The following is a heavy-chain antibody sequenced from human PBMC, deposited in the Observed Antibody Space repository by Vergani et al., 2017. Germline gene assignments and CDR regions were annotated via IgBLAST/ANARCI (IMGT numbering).Heavy chain of an antibody. CDR3: ARMPGRIVGAKRGGYYYYGMDV. J-gene: IGHJ6*02. D-gene: IGHD1-26*01. CDR1: GFTFSSYS. Sequence: EVQLVESGGGLVKPGGSLRLSCAASGFTFSSYSMNWVRQAPGKGLEWVSSISSSSSYIYYADSVKGRFTISRDNAKNSLYLQMNSLRAEDTAVYYCARMPGRIVGAKRGGYYYYGMDVWGQGTTVTVSS. V-gene: IGHV3-21*01. CDR2: ISSSSSYI.